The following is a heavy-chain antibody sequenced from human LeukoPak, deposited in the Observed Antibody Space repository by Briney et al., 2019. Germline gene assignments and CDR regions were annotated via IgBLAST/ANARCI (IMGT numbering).Heavy chain of an antibody. CDR1: GFTFDEYA. V-gene: IGHV3-9*01. J-gene: IGHJ4*02. CDR3: AKDGGGYSGYQDY. Sequence: GGSLGLSCAASGFTFDEYAMHWVRQAPGKGLEWVSGISWNSGSIGYADSVKGRFTISRDNAKNSLYLQMNSLRAEDTALYYCAKDGGGYSGYQDYWGQGTLVTVSS. D-gene: IGHD5-12*01. CDR2: ISWNSGSI.